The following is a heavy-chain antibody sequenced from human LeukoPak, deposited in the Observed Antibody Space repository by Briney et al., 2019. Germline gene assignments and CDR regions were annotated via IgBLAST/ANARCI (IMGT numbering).Heavy chain of an antibody. CDR1: GFTFSSYA. CDR2: ISGSGGST. CDR3: AKDRDDFPIVNDY. D-gene: IGHD3/OR15-3a*01. V-gene: IGHV3-23*01. J-gene: IGHJ4*02. Sequence: GGSLSLSCAASGFTFSSYAMSWVRQAPRKGLEWVAAISGSGGSTYYADSVKGRFTISRDNSKNTLYLQMNSLRAEDTAVYYCAKDRDDFPIVNDYWGQGTLVAVSS.